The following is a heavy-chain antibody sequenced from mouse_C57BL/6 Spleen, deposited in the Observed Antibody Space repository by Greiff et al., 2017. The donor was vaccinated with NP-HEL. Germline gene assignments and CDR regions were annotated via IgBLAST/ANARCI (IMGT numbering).Heavy chain of an antibody. CDR2: IHPSDSDT. J-gene: IGHJ2*01. D-gene: IGHD1-1*01. V-gene: IGHV1-74*01. CDR1: GYTFTSYW. Sequence: QVQLQQPGAELVKPGASVKVSCKASGYTFTSYWMHWVKQRPGQGLEWIGRIHPSDSDTNHNQKFKGKATLTVDKSSSTAYMQLSSLTSEVSAVYYCARYYGSSFLFDYWGQGTTLTVSS. CDR3: ARYYGSSFLFDY.